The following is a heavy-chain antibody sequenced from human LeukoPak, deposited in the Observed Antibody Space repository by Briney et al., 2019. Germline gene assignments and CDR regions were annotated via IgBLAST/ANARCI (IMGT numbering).Heavy chain of an antibody. CDR3: ARDLYYYDSSGYYLPFQH. V-gene: IGHV1-46*01. Sequence: ASVKVSCKASGGTFSSYAISWVRQAPGQGLEWMGIINPSGGSTSYAQKFQGRVTMTRDTSTSTVYMELSSLRSEDTAVYYCARDLYYYDSSGYYLPFQHWGQGTLVTVSS. CDR1: GGTFSSYA. CDR2: INPSGGST. D-gene: IGHD3-22*01. J-gene: IGHJ1*01.